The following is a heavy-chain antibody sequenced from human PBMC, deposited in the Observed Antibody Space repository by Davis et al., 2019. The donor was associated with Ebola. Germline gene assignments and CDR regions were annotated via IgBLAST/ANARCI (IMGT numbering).Heavy chain of an antibody. CDR2: VSYDGRHK. CDR1: AFTFSLFA. J-gene: IGHJ4*02. D-gene: IGHD6-19*01. Sequence: GESLKISCAASAFTFSLFAMHWVRQAPGKGLQWVAVVSYDGRHKYYADSVKGRFTISRDDSKNTVFLQMNSLRVEDTAVYHCAKGTNRIAVAGMGQNNWGQGTLVTVSS. CDR3: AKGTNRIAVAGMGQNN. V-gene: IGHV3-30*04.